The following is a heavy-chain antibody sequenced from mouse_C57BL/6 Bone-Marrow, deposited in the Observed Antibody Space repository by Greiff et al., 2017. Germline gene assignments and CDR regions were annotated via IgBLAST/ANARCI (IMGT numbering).Heavy chain of an antibody. CDR2: IYPRDGST. CDR3: ARLEVDGSSGDWYFDD. Sequence: VQLQQSGPELVKPGASVKLSCKASGYTFTSYDINWVKQRPGQGLEWIGWIYPRDGSTKYNEKFKGKATLTVDTSSSTAYMKLHSLTSEDSAVYFGARLEVDGSSGDWYFDDWGTGTTVTVSS. V-gene: IGHV1-85*01. CDR1: GYTFTSYD. J-gene: IGHJ1*03. D-gene: IGHD1-1*01.